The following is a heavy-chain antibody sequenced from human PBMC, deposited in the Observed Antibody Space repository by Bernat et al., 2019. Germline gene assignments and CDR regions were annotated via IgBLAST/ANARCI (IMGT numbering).Heavy chain of an antibody. D-gene: IGHD3-3*01. CDR1: GYTFTSYG. CDR3: ARGYDFWSGRL. J-gene: IGHJ4*02. V-gene: IGHV1-69*13. CDR2: IIPIFGTA. Sequence: QVQLVQSGAEVKKPGASVKVSCKASGYTFTSYGISWVRQAPGQGLEWMGWIIPIFGTANYAQKFQGRVTITADESTSTAYMELSSLRSEDTAVYYCARGYDFWSGRLWGQGTLVTVSS.